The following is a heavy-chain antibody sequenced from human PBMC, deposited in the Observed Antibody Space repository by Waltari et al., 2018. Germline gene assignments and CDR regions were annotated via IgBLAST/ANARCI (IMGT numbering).Heavy chain of an antibody. D-gene: IGHD3-10*01. CDR1: GSPIPLIHYS. CDR3: ARTFMVRTIRSRGWFDP. J-gene: IGHJ5*02. Sequence: QLQLQESGPRLVKPSETLSLTCSVPGSPIPLIHYSWAWLRQPPGKGLEWIGSVYYTGSTYYKASLKSRVTISVDTSKNYFSLSLTSVTATDTAIYFCARTFMVRTIRSRGWFDPWGQGTLVTVSS. V-gene: IGHV4-39*02. CDR2: VYYTGST.